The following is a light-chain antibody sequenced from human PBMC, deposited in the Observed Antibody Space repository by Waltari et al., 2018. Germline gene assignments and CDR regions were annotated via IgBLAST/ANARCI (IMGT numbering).Light chain of an antibody. Sequence: DMVMTQSPLSLSVTPGQPASISCKSNQSLLHNDGKSYLYWYLQRPGQSPQLLISEISSRFSGVPDRFSGSGSGADFTLRISRVEADDVGVYYCMQGIHRLTFGGGTKVEI. J-gene: IGKJ4*01. V-gene: IGKV2-29*02. CDR2: EIS. CDR3: MQGIHRLT. CDR1: QSLLHNDGKSY.